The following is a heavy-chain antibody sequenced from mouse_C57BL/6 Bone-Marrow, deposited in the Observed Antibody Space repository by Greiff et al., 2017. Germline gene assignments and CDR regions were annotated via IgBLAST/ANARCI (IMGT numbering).Heavy chain of an antibody. J-gene: IGHJ1*03. Sequence: VQLQQSGAELVRPGASVKLSCTASGFNIKDYYMHWVKQRPEQGLEGIGRLDPEDGDTEYAPQFQGKATMTADTSSNTAYLQLSSLTSEDSSVYFCARHVYYYGSSHWYFDVWGTGTTVTVSS. CDR3: ARHVYYYGSSHWYFDV. V-gene: IGHV14-1*01. CDR2: LDPEDGDT. D-gene: IGHD1-1*01. CDR1: GFNIKDYY.